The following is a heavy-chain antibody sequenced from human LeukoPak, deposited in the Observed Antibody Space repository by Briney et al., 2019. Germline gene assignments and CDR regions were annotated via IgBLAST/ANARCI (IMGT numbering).Heavy chain of an antibody. V-gene: IGHV3-23*01. CDR3: AKAGGPITIPYYMDV. CDR1: GVTFSSYA. Sequence: GGSLRLSCAASGVTFSSYAMSWGRQAPGQGLEWVSARSGSGGRTYYADSVKGRFTISRDNSKTTLYLQMNSLRAEDTAVYSCAKAGGPITIPYYMDVWGKGTTVTVSS. J-gene: IGHJ6*03. CDR2: RSGSGGRT. D-gene: IGHD3-10*01.